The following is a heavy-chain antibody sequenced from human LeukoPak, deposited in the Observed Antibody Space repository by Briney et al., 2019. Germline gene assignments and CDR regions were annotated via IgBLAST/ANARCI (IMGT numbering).Heavy chain of an antibody. CDR2: IRYDGSNK. V-gene: IGHV3-30*02. J-gene: IGHJ4*02. CDR1: GFTFSSYG. D-gene: IGHD2-15*01. Sequence: PGGSLRLSCAASGFTFSSYGMHWVRQAPGKGLEWVAFIRYDGSNKYYADSVKGRFTISRDNSKNTLYLQMNSLRAEDTAVYYCAKDAPYCSGGSCYSVFDYWGQGTLVTVSS. CDR3: AKDAPYCSGGSCYSVFDY.